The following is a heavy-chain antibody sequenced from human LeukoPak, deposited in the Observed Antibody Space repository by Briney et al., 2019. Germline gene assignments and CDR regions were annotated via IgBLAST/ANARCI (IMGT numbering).Heavy chain of an antibody. CDR1: GGSISSSNW. V-gene: IGHV4-4*02. CDR2: IYHSGST. CDR3: ARGIYDILTGSHYYYYGMDV. J-gene: IGHJ6*02. Sequence: SETLSLTCAVSGGSISSSNWWSWVRQPPGKGLEWIGEIYHSGSTNYNPSLKSRVTISVDKSKNQFSLKLSSVTAADTAVYYCARGIYDILTGSHYYYYGMDVWGQGTTVTVPS. D-gene: IGHD3-9*01.